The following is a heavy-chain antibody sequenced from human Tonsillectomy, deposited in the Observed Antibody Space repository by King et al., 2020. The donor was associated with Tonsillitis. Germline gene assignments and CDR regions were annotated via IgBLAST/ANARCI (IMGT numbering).Heavy chain of an antibody. V-gene: IGHV4-4*07. D-gene: IGHD3-3*01. CDR1: GGSISSYY. CDR3: ARSTYYDYWSGYPYYFDS. Sequence: QLQESGPGLVKPSETLSLTCTVSGGSISSYYWSWIRQPAGKGLEWIGRIYTSGSTNYNPSLKSRVSMSVDTSKNQFSLKLSSVTAADTAVYYCARSTYYDYWSGYPYYFDSWGQGTLVTVSS. J-gene: IGHJ4*02. CDR2: IYTSGST.